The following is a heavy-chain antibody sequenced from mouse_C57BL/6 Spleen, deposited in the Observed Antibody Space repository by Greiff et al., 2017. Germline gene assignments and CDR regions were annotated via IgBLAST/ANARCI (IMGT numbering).Heavy chain of an antibody. V-gene: IGHV1-80*01. Sequence: VQLQESGAELVRPGASVKISCKASGYAFSGYWMNWVKQRPGNGLEWIGQIYPGDGGTNYNGKFKGKATLTADKSSSTAYMQLRSLTSEDSAVYFCARWRGNYAMDYWGQGTSVTVSS. CDR3: ARWRGNYAMDY. J-gene: IGHJ4*01. CDR1: GYAFSGYW. CDR2: IYPGDGGT.